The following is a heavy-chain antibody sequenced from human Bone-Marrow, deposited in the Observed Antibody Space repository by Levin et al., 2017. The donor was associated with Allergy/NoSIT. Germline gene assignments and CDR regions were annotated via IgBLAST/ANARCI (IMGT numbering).Heavy chain of an antibody. V-gene: IGHV3-23*01. CDR1: GFTFSNYA. J-gene: IGHJ4*02. CDR2: IVGSGADS. D-gene: IGHD2-2*01. Sequence: LSLTCAASGFTFSNYAMNWVRQSPGKGLEWVSGIVGSGADSYYAASVKGRFTISRDNSKNTLYLQLRSLRAEDTALYYCAKDGGYQLLSPFDHWGQGSLVTVSS. CDR3: AKDGGYQLLSPFDH.